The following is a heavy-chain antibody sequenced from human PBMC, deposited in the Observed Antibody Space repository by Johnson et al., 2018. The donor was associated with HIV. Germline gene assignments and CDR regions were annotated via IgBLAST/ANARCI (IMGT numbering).Heavy chain of an antibody. D-gene: IGHD4-23*01. V-gene: IGHV3-30-3*01. CDR1: GFTFSSYA. CDR3: AREDYGGKLGAFDSRGAFDI. Sequence: QVQLVESGGGLAKPAWSPRLSCAASGFTFSSYAMHWVRQAPGKGLEWVAVISYDGSNKYYADSVKGRFTISRDNSKNTLYLQMNSLRAEDTAVYYCAREDYGGKLGAFDSRGAFDIWGKGTMVTVSS. CDR2: ISYDGSNK. J-gene: IGHJ3*02.